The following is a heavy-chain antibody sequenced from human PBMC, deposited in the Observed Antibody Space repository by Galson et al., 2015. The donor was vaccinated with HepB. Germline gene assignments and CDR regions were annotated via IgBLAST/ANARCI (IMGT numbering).Heavy chain of an antibody. Sequence: SVKVSCKASGYTFTSYAMHWVRQAPGQRLEWMGRINAGNGNTKYSQKFQGRVTITRDTSASTAYMELSSLRSEDTAVYYCARDQYVVVPAAIWVVSYFDYWGQGTLVTVSS. CDR3: ARDQYVVVPAAIWVVSYFDY. D-gene: IGHD2-2*01. V-gene: IGHV1-3*01. J-gene: IGHJ4*02. CDR1: GYTFTSYA. CDR2: INAGNGNT.